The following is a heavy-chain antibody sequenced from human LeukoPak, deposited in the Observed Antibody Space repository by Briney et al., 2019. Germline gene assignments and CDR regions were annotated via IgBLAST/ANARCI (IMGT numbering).Heavy chain of an antibody. J-gene: IGHJ4*02. CDR3: AKDLGFIVGGGY. V-gene: IGHV3-23*01. CDR2: ISGSGGST. D-gene: IGHD1-26*01. CDR1: GFISSDYS. Sequence: GGSLRLSCAASGFISSDYSLHWVRQAPGKGLEWVSAISGSGGSTYYADSVKGRFTISRDNSKNTLYLQMNSLRAEDTAVYYCAKDLGFIVGGGYWGQGTLVTVSS.